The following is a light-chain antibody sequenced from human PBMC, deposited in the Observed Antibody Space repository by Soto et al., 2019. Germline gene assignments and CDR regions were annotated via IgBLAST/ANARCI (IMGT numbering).Light chain of an antibody. CDR3: QQYHTWPIT. J-gene: IGKJ4*01. CDR1: QSIGSW. Sequence: DIQMTQSPSTLSASVGDRVTITCRASQSIGSWLAWYQQKPGKAPKLLIYKASSLESGVPSRFSGSGSGTEFTLTISSLQPEDCAIYYCQQYHTWPITFGGGTKVDIK. CDR2: KAS. V-gene: IGKV1-5*03.